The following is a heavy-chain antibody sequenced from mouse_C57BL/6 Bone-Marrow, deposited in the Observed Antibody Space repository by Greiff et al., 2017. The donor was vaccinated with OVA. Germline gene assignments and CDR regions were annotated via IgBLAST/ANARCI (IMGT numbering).Heavy chain of an antibody. V-gene: IGHV1-53*01. CDR3: ARDHRYYYGSSYWYYFDY. CDR2: INPSNGGT. CDR1: GYTFTSYW. Sequence: QVQLQQPGTELVKPGASVKLSCKASGYTFTSYWMHWVKQRPGQGLEWIGNINPSNGGTNYNEKFKSKATLTVDKSSSTAYMQLSSLTSEDSAVYYCARDHRYYYGSSYWYYFDYWGQGTTLTVSS. J-gene: IGHJ2*01. D-gene: IGHD1-1*01.